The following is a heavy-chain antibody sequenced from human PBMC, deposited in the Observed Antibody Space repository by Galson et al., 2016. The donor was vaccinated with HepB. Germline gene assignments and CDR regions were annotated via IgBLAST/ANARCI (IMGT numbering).Heavy chain of an antibody. CDR1: GYRFTTYW. D-gene: IGHD2-21*01. CDR2: IFPGDSDT. CDR3: ARHTVVDGGEDLDASEF. Sequence: QSGAEVKKPGESLKISCKASGYRFTTYWIGWVRQMPGKGLEWMGIIFPGDSDTRYSPSFQDQVTISADKSISTAYPQWSSLKASDSAMYYCARHTVVDGGEDLDASEFWGQGTMVTVSS. J-gene: IGHJ3*01. V-gene: IGHV5-51*01.